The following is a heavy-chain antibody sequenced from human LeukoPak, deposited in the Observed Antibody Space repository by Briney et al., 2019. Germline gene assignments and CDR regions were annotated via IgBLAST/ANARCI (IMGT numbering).Heavy chain of an antibody. V-gene: IGHV4-61*10. D-gene: IGHD3-10*01. CDR3: ARGGYYGSGNDFRFDP. CDR1: GGSMNSGSYY. Sequence: NTSETLSLTCTVSGGSMNSGSYYWSWIRQSAGKGLEWIGYIYYSGSTNYKPSLKSRVTISVDTSKNQFSLKLNSVTAADTAVYYCARGGYYGSGNDFRFDPWGQGTLVTVSS. J-gene: IGHJ5*02. CDR2: IYYSGST.